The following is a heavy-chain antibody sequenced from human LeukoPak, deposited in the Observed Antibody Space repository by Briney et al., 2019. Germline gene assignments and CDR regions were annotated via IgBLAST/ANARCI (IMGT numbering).Heavy chain of an antibody. CDR2: ICNSGST. V-gene: IGHV4-30-4*07. CDR1: GGSISSGGYS. CDR3: AGHRSPNNYAFDY. J-gene: IGHJ4*02. Sequence: PAQTLCLTCAASGGSISSGGYSWSWIRQPPGKGLEWSGYICNSGSTYYIPALKSRVTISVDTSQYQFSLKLSSVAAADTAVYYCAGHRSPNNYAFDYWGQGTLVTVFS. D-gene: IGHD1-1*01.